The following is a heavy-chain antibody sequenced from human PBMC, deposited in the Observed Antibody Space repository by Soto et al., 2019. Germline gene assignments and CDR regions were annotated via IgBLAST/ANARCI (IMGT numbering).Heavy chain of an antibody. D-gene: IGHD3-10*01. V-gene: IGHV3-33*01. CDR1: GFTFSSYG. J-gene: IGHJ6*02. CDR2: IWYDGSNK. Sequence: GGSLRLSCAASGFTFSSYGMHWVRQAPGKGLEWVAVIWYDGSNKYYADSVKGRFTISRDNSKNTLYLQMNSLRAEDTAVYYCARDITMVRGVIARYYYGMDVWGQGT. CDR3: ARDITMVRGVIARYYYGMDV.